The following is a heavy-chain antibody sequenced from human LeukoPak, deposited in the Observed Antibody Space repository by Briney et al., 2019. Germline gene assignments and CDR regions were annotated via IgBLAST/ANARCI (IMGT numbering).Heavy chain of an antibody. J-gene: IGHJ3*02. CDR3: ARLMGHDAFDI. CDR1: GFNFSRYW. Sequence: GGSLRLSCATSGFNFSRYWMSWVRQAPGKGLEWVANMNQDGSERYYVDSVKGRFTISRDNGKNSLYLQMNSLRVEDTAAYYCARLMGHDAFDIWGQGTMVTVSS. D-gene: IGHD2-8*01. V-gene: IGHV3-7*01. CDR2: MNQDGSER.